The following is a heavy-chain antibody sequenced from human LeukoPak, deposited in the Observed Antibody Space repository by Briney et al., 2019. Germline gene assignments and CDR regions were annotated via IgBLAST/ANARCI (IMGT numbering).Heavy chain of an antibody. Sequence: GGALRLSCAASGFTFSSYSMNWVRQAPGKGLEWGSYISDSTGSIYTIYYADCVKGLFTISRDHAENSLYLPMNSLRADDTAIYYCARGRGGKFGEYIQHWGQGTLVTLSS. CDR1: GFTFSSYS. V-gene: IGHV3-48*01. CDR3: ARGRGGKFGEYIQH. D-gene: IGHD4-23*01. CDR2: ISDSTGSIYTI. J-gene: IGHJ1*01.